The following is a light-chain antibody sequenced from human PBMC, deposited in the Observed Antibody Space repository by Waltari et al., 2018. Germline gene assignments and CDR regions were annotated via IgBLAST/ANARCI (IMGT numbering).Light chain of an antibody. CDR2: DVT. V-gene: IGLV2-14*01. Sequence: QSALTQPASVSGSPGQSITISCTGTRDDVGGYNFVSWYQQYPGKAPKLIIYDVTNRPSGVSNRFSASKAGNTASLTISGLQAEDEADYYCCSYTSSATLVFGGGTKVTVL. CDR3: CSYTSSATLV. J-gene: IGLJ2*01. CDR1: RDDVGGYNF.